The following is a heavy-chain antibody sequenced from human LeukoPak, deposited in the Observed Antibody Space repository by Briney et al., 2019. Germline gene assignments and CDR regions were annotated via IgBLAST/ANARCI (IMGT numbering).Heavy chain of an antibody. V-gene: IGHV3-33*01. D-gene: IGHD2/OR15-2a*01. CDR2: TWYDESNK. Sequence: GGSLRLSCAASGFIFSNYGMHWVRQAPGKGLEWVALTWYDESNKYYADSVKGRFTISRDNAKNSLYLQMNSLRAEDTAVYYCARESDFICDYWGQGTLVTVSS. J-gene: IGHJ4*02. CDR3: ARESDFICDY. CDR1: GFIFSNYG.